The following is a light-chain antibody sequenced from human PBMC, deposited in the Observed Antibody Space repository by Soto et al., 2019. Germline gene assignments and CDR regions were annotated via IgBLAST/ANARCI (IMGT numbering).Light chain of an antibody. CDR1: QSIGNY. CDR3: LQSYSNPA. Sequence: DIHMTPSPSSLSASVGDRVTITCRASQSIGNYLNWYQHKVGKAPKLLIYTASSLQSGVPSRFSGSGSGTDFTLTISSLQPEDFATYYCLQSYSNPAFGQGTKLDVK. J-gene: IGKJ2*01. CDR2: TAS. V-gene: IGKV1-39*01.